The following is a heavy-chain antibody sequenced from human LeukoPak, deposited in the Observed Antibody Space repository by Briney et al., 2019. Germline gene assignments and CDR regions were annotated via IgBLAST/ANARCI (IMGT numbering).Heavy chain of an antibody. Sequence: SETLSLTCTVSGGSISSGGYYWSWIRQPPGKGLEWIGYIYHSGSTYYNPSLKSRVTISVDRSKNQFSLKLSSVTAADTAVYYCARVGAEQLVRAFDIWGQGTMVTVSS. V-gene: IGHV4-30-2*01. CDR2: IYHSGST. CDR3: ARVGAEQLVRAFDI. D-gene: IGHD6-13*01. J-gene: IGHJ3*02. CDR1: GGSISSGGYY.